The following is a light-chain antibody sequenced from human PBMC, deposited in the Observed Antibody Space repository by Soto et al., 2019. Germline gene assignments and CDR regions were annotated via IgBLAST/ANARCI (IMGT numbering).Light chain of an antibody. V-gene: IGKV1-5*01. CDR2: VAS. CDR3: KQYNSYSS. J-gene: IGKJ1*01. Sequence: DIQMTQSPSSLSASVGDRFTITCRASQSIGRFLNWHQQKPGKAPNVLINVASTLRSGVPSRFSGSGSGTEFTLTISSLQPDDFATYYCKQYNSYSSCGQGTTGDIK. CDR1: QSIGRF.